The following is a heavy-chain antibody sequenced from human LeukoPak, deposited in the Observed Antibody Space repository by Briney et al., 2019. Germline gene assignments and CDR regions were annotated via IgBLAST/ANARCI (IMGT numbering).Heavy chain of an antibody. CDR1: GYSISSGYY. CDR3: ARDLQGGSFNY. D-gene: IGHD1-26*01. V-gene: IGHV4-38-2*02. J-gene: IGHJ4*02. CDR2: IYHSGST. Sequence: SETLSLTCTVSGYSISSGYYWGWIRQPPGKGLEWIGSIYHSGSTYYNPSLKSRVTISVDTSKNQFSLKLSSVTAADTAVYCCARDLQGGSFNYWGQGTLVTVSS.